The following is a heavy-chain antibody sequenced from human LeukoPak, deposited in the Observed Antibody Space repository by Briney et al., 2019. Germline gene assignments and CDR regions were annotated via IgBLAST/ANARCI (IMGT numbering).Heavy chain of an antibody. D-gene: IGHD4-11*01. J-gene: IGHJ3*02. CDR2: ISSSSSYI. CDR1: GFTFSSYS. Sequence: GGSLRLSCAASGFTFSSYSINWVRQAPGKGLEWVSSISSSSSYIYYADSMKGRFTISRDNARKSLYLQMNSLRAEDTAVYYCARGHSNYGYAFDIWGQGTMVTVSS. CDR3: ARGHSNYGYAFDI. V-gene: IGHV3-21*01.